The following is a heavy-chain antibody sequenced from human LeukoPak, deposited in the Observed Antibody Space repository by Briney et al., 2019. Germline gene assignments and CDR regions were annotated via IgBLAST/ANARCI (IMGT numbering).Heavy chain of an antibody. Sequence: AGGSLRLSCAASGFTFSSCGMHWVRQAPRKGLEWVAVIWYDGSNKYYADSVEGRFTISRDNSKNTLYLQMNSLRAEDTAVNYCARGNGYSYGYLDYWGQGTLVTVSS. V-gene: IGHV3-33*08. D-gene: IGHD5-18*01. CDR2: IWYDGSNK. CDR3: ARGNGYSYGYLDY. J-gene: IGHJ4*02. CDR1: GFTFSSCG.